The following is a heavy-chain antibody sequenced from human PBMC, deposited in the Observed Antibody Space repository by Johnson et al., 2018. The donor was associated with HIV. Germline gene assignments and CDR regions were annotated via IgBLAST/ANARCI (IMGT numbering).Heavy chain of an antibody. D-gene: IGHD4-17*01. V-gene: IGHV3-20*04. CDR3: AKDRTKDYGDYSGDAFDI. CDR1: GFTFDDYG. CDR2: INYNGGST. Sequence: VQLVESGGGVVRPGGSLRLSCAASGFTFDDYGMSWVRQAPGKGLEWVSGINYNGGSTGYADSVRDRFSISKDNAKNSLYLQMNSLRAEDTALYYCAKDRTKDYGDYSGDAFDIWGQGTMVTVSS. J-gene: IGHJ3*02.